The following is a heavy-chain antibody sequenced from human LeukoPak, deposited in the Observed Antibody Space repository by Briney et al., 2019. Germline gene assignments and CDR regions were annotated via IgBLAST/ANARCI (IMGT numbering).Heavy chain of an antibody. CDR1: GGSISSSSYY. D-gene: IGHD3-10*01. CDR2: IYYSGST. V-gene: IGHV4-39*07. Sequence: SETLSLTCTVSGGSISSSSYYWGWIRQPPGKGLEWIGSIYYSGSTNYNPSLKSRVTISVDTSKNQFSLKLSSVTAADTAVYYCARVIPYYYGSGSRAAWFDPWGQGTLVTVSS. CDR3: ARVIPYYYGSGSRAAWFDP. J-gene: IGHJ5*02.